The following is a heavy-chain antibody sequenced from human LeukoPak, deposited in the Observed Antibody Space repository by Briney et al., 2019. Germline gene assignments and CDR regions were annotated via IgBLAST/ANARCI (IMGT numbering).Heavy chain of an antibody. V-gene: IGHV1-24*01. CDR1: GYTLTELS. CDR2: FHPEDGET. CDR3: VTGKIYCSTTSCSGDY. J-gene: IGHJ4*02. D-gene: IGHD2-2*01. Sequence: ASVKVPCKVSGYTLTELSMHWVRQAPGKRLEWMGGFHPEDGETVYAQKFQGRVTMTEDTSTDTAYMELSSLRSEDTAVYYCVTGKIYCSTTSCSGDYWGQGTLVTVSS.